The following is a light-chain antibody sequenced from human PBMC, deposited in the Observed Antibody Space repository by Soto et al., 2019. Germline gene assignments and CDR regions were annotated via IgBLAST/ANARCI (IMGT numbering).Light chain of an antibody. V-gene: IGKV3-20*01. Sequence: EIVLTQSPGSLSLSPRERATLSCRASQSVSSNHLAWYQQKPGQAPRLLIYGESRRATGIPDRFSGSGSGTEFTLTISRLEPEDFAVYYCQQYGSSTYTFGQGTNVEIK. J-gene: IGKJ2*01. CDR2: GES. CDR3: QQYGSSTYT. CDR1: QSVSSNH.